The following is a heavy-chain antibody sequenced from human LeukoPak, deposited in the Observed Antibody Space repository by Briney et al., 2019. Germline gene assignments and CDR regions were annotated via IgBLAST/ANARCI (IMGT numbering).Heavy chain of an antibody. J-gene: IGHJ4*02. Sequence: PGGSLRLSCAASGFTFSSYGMHWVRQAPGKGLEWVAVIWYDGSNKYYADSVKGRFTISRDNSKNTLYLQMNSLRAEDTAAYYCARDSSYGSGSSFDYWGQGTPVTVSS. CDR3: ARDSSYGSGSSFDY. D-gene: IGHD3-10*01. V-gene: IGHV3-33*01. CDR2: IWYDGSNK. CDR1: GFTFSSYG.